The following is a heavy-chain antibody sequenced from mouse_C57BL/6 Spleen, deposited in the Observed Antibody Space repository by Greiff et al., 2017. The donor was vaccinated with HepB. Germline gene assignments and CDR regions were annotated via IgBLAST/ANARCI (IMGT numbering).Heavy chain of an antibody. V-gene: IGHV1-81*01. CDR1: GYTFTSYG. CDR2: IYPRSGNT. Sequence: VQLQQSGAELARPGASVKLSCKASGYTFTSYGISWVKQRTGQGLEWIGEIYPRSGNTYYNEKFKGKATLTADKSSSTAYMELRSLTSEDSAVYFCARSLITTVVVHWYFDVGGTGTTVTVSS. D-gene: IGHD1-1*01. CDR3: ARSLITTVVVHWYFDV. J-gene: IGHJ1*03.